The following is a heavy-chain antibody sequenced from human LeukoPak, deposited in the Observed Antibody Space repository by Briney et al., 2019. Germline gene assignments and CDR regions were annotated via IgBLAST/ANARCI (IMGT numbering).Heavy chain of an antibody. J-gene: IGHJ4*02. CDR1: GFTFSSYA. CDR3: ARSSYCGGDCYFDY. V-gene: IGHV3-30-3*01. CDR2: ISYDGSNK. D-gene: IGHD2-21*02. Sequence: GGSLRLSCAASGFTFSSYAMRWVRQAPGKGLEWVAVISYDGSNKCYADSVKGRFTISRDNSKNTLYLQMNSLRAEDTAVYYCARSSYCGGDCYFDYWGQGTLVTVSS.